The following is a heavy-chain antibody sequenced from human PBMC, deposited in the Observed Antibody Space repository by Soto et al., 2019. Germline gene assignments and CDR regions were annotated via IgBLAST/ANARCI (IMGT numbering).Heavy chain of an antibody. J-gene: IGHJ4*02. CDR1: GYSFKDHY. CDR3: ARISCKGGSCYFDFDH. CDR2: INPSGEHT. D-gene: IGHD2-15*01. Sequence: ASVKVSCKASGYSFKDHYMHWVRQAPGRGLEWVGIINPSGEHTNYAQQFRGRVATTRDTSTSTAYMERRSLRSEDTAVYFCARISCKGGSCYFDFDHWGQGTLVTVSS. V-gene: IGHV1-46*02.